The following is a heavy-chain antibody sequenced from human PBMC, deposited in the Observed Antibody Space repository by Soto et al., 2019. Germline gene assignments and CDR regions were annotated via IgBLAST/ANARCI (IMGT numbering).Heavy chain of an antibody. CDR3: AKLASSGYDLDY. Sequence: LRLSCAASGFTFSSYGMHWVRQAPGKGLEWVAVISYDGSNKYYADSVKGRFTISRDNSKNTLYLQMNSLRAEDTAVYYCAKLASSGYDLDYWGQGTLVTVS. CDR1: GFTFSSYG. V-gene: IGHV3-30*18. D-gene: IGHD3-22*01. CDR2: ISYDGSNK. J-gene: IGHJ4*02.